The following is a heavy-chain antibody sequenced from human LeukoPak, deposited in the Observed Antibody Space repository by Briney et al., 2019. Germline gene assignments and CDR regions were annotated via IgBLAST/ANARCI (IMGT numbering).Heavy chain of an antibody. CDR3: AKAVEGLSHSTRH. CDR2: ISGSGGST. J-gene: IGHJ4*02. CDR1: GFTFSSYA. Sequence: GGSLRLSCAASGFTFSSYAMSWVRQAPGKGLEWVSAISGSGGSTYYADSVKGRFTVSRDNSKNTLYLQMNSLRAEDTAVYYCAKAVEGLSHSTRHWGQGTLVSVSS. D-gene: IGHD6-13*01. V-gene: IGHV3-23*01.